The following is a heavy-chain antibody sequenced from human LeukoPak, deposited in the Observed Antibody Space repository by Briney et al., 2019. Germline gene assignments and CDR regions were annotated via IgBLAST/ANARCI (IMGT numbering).Heavy chain of an antibody. D-gene: IGHD3-16*01. V-gene: IGHV3-7*03. CDR1: GFTFSSFA. J-gene: IGHJ6*02. CDR2: INHNGNVN. CDR3: ARGGGLDV. Sequence: PGGSLRLSCAASGFTFSSFAINWARQAPGKGLEWVASINHNGNVNYYVDSVKGRFTISRDNAKNSLYLQMSNLRAEDTAVYFCARGGGLDVWGQGATVTVSS.